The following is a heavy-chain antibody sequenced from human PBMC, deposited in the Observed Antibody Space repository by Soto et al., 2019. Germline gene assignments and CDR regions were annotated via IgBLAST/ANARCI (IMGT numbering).Heavy chain of an antibody. V-gene: IGHV4-39*01. CDR1: GGSISSSSYY. Sequence: SETLSLTCTVSGGSISSSSYYWGWIRQPPGKGVELVGSIYYSGSTYYNPSLKSRVTISVDTSKNQFSLKLSSVTAADTAVYYCAVGDYDILTVSSSFDXWGQGTLVTVSX. CDR3: AVGDYDILTVSSSFDX. J-gene: IGHJ4*02. D-gene: IGHD3-9*01. CDR2: IYYSGST.